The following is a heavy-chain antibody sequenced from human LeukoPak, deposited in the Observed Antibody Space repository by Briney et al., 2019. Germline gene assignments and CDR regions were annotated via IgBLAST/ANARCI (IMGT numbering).Heavy chain of an antibody. V-gene: IGHV3-48*04. CDR1: GFTFSSYS. Sequence: RGSLRLSCAASGFTFSSYSMNWVRQAPGKGLEWVSYISSSSSTIYYADSVKGRFTISRDNSKNTLYLQMNSLRAEDTAVYYCAEDYGDYYFDYWGQGTLVTVSS. J-gene: IGHJ4*02. CDR3: AEDYGDYYFDY. D-gene: IGHD4-17*01. CDR2: ISSSSSTI.